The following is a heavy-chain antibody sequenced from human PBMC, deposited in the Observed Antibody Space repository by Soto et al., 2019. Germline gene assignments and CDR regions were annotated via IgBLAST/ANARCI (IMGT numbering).Heavy chain of an antibody. Sequence: QVQLQQWGAGLLKPSETLSLTCAVYGGSFSDYYWNWIRQPPGKGLEWIGEINHSGSTNCNPSIKSRVTITVDTSKNQFSLNLSSVTAADTAVYFCATSPSPRNDYWGQGTLVTVSS. CDR3: ATSPSPRNDY. CDR2: INHSGST. V-gene: IGHV4-34*01. J-gene: IGHJ4*02. CDR1: GGSFSDYY.